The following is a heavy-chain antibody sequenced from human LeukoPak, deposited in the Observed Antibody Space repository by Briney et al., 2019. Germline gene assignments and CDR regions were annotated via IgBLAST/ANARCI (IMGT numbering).Heavy chain of an antibody. D-gene: IGHD6-13*01. J-gene: IGHJ3*02. Sequence: GGSLRLSCAASGFTFSDYEMDWVRQAPGKGREWLSYISNRGSTIYYADSVKGRFTISRDNAKNSLYLQMNSLRAEDTAVYYCARDPGYSGFSGAFDIWGQGTMVTVSS. CDR1: GFTFSDYE. V-gene: IGHV3-48*03. CDR2: ISNRGSTI. CDR3: ARDPGYSGFSGAFDI.